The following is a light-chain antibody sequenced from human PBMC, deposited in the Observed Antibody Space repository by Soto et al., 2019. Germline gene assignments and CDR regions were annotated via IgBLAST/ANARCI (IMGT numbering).Light chain of an antibody. CDR1: QSISTY. CDR3: QQSYIAPLT. CDR2: GAS. Sequence: DIQMTQSPSSLSASVGDRVTITCRASQSISTYLNWYQQKPGKAPNLLIYGASSLQSGDPSRFSGSGSETDFTLTISSLQPGDFATYYCQQSYIAPLTFGGGTKVEIK. J-gene: IGKJ4*01. V-gene: IGKV1-39*01.